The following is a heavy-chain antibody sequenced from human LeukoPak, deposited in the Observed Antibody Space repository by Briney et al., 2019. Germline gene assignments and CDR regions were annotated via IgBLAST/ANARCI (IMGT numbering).Heavy chain of an antibody. D-gene: IGHD6-13*01. CDR1: GFTFSSYW. Sequence: PGGSLRLSCAASGFTFSSYWMHWVRQAPGKGLVWVSRIHSDGSSRKYADSVRGRFTISRDNAKKTLYLQMNSLRAEDTAVYSCARDDAAPGIIFDYWGQGTLVTVSS. CDR3: ARDDAAPGIIFDY. J-gene: IGHJ4*02. V-gene: IGHV3-74*03. CDR2: IHSDGSSR.